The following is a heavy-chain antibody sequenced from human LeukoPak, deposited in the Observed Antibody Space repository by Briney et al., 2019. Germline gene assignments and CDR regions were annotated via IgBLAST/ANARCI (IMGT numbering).Heavy chain of an antibody. CDR1: GGSFSGYY. CDR2: INHSEST. D-gene: IGHD3-22*01. CDR3: ARAPDSYYYDSSGYRAGSDGFDT. J-gene: IGHJ3*02. V-gene: IGHV4-34*01. Sequence: SETLSLTCDVYGGSFSGYYWTWIRQPPGKGLEWIGEINHSESTNYNPSLKSRVTISVDTSKNQFSLKLSSMSAADTAVYYCARAPDSYYYDSSGYRAGSDGFDTWGQGTRVTISS.